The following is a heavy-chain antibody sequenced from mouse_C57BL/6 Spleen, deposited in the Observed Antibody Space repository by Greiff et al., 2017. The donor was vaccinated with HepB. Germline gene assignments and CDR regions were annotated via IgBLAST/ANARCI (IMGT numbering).Heavy chain of an antibody. J-gene: IGHJ3*01. CDR1: GYTFTDYY. CDR2: INPNNGGT. D-gene: IGHD2-5*01. V-gene: IGHV1-26*01. CDR3: ARQDSNWGFAY. Sequence: LKESGPELVKPGASVKISCKASGYTFTDYYMNWVKQSHGKSLEWIGDINPNNGGTSYNQKFKGKATLTVDKSSSTAYMELRSLTSEDSAVYYCARQDSNWGFAYWGQGTLVTVSA.